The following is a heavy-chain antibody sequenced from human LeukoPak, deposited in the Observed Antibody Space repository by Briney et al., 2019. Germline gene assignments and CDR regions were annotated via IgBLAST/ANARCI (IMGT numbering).Heavy chain of an antibody. Sequence: SETLSLTCTVSGGSISSGDYYWSWIRQPPGKGLEWIGSIYHRGSTYYNPSLKSRLTISVDTSKNQFSLKLSSVTAADTAVYYCAGWVGELLPLFAYWGQGILVTVSS. CDR2: IYHRGST. J-gene: IGHJ4*02. V-gene: IGHV4-39*07. CDR1: GGSISSGDYY. CDR3: AGWVGELLPLFAY. D-gene: IGHD3-10*01.